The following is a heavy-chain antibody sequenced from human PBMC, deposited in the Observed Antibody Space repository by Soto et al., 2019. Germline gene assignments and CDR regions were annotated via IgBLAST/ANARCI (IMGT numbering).Heavy chain of an antibody. CDR2: ISSTGSFI. CDR3: ARLSRANYDFWSGDYYFDS. J-gene: IGHJ4*02. V-gene: IGHV3-21*01. Sequence: GGSLRLSCAASGFSFSTSIMYWVRQAPGKGLEWVSSISSTGSFIYYADSLKGRFTISRDNADNSLFLQMNDLRAEDTAVYYCARLSRANYDFWSGDYYFDSWGQGALVTVSS. D-gene: IGHD3-3*01. CDR1: GFSFSTSI.